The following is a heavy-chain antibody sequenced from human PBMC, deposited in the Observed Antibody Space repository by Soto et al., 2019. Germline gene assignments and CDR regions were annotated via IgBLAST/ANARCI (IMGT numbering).Heavy chain of an antibody. V-gene: IGHV4-30-2*01. D-gene: IGHD4-17*01. CDR1: GGSSSSGGYS. CDR2: IYHSGST. Sequence: SETLSLTCAVSGGSSSSGGYSWSWIRQPPGKGLEWIGYIYHSGSTYYNPSLKSRVTISVDRSKNQFSLKLSSVTAADTAVYYCARATTTVIDYWGQGTLVTVSS. CDR3: ARATTTVIDY. J-gene: IGHJ4*02.